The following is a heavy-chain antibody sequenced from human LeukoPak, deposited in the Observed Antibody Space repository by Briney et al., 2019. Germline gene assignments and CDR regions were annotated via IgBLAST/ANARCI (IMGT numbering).Heavy chain of an antibody. CDR1: GGSISSSSYY. J-gene: IGHJ4*02. CDR2: IYYSGST. CDR3: AREEAAGELLRGSFDY. V-gene: IGHV4-39*07. Sequence: PSETLSLTCTVSGGSISSSSYYWGWIRQPPGKGLEWIGSIYYSGSTYYNPSLKSRVTISVDTSKNQFSLKLSSVTAADTAVYYCAREEAAGELLRGSFDYWGQGTLVTVSS. D-gene: IGHD1-26*01.